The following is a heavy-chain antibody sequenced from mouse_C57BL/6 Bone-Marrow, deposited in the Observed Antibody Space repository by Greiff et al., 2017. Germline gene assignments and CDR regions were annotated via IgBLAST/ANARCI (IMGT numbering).Heavy chain of an antibody. D-gene: IGHD3-2*01. CDR1: GYTFTSYW. CDR3: AVDRGYAMDY. CDR2: IDPSDSYT. V-gene: IGHV1-69*01. J-gene: IGHJ4*01. Sequence: QVQLQQPGAELVMPGASVKLSCKASGYTFTSYWMHWVKQRPGQGLVWIGEIDPSDSYTNYNQKFKGKSTLTVDKSSSTAYMQLGSLTSEDSAVYYCAVDRGYAMDYWGQGTSVTVSS.